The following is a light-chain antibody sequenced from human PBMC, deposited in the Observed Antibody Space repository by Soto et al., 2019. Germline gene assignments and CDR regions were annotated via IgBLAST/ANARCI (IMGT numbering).Light chain of an antibody. Sequence: EIVMTQSPATLSVSPGERATLSCRASQSVRSNLAWYQQKPGQAPRLLIYGASARATGIPARFSGSGTGTEWTLTRGSLQSEDFAVYYCRQYRGTFDQGTQVDIK. J-gene: IGKJ1*01. CDR3: RQYRGT. V-gene: IGKV3-15*01. CDR1: QSVRSN. CDR2: GAS.